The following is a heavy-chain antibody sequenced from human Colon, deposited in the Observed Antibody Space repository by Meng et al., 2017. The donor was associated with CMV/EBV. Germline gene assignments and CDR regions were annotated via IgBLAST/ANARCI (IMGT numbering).Heavy chain of an antibody. J-gene: IGHJ4*02. CDR3: MRDLLPIRLIPAAQDY. D-gene: IGHD2-2*01. Sequence: GESLKISCEGSGFPFNNHSMNWVRQAPGKGLEWISYISSSGKDEYYADSVKGRFTISRDNAKNSVSLQMNALKVEDTAVYYCMRDLLPIRLIPAAQDYWGQGTLVTVSS. CDR1: GFPFNNHS. CDR2: ISSSGKDE. V-gene: IGHV3-21*05.